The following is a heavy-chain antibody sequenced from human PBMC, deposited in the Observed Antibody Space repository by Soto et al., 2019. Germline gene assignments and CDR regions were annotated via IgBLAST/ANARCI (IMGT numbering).Heavy chain of an antibody. CDR1: GFTFSSYA. CDR2: ISYDGSNK. Sequence: GGSLRLSCAASGFTFSSYAMHWVRQAPGKGLEWVAVISYDGSNKYYADSVKGRFTISRDNSKNTLYLQMNSLRAEDTAVYYCARDPTYDFWSGYWYGSTNEYGMDVWGQGTTVTVSS. D-gene: IGHD3-3*01. J-gene: IGHJ6*02. V-gene: IGHV3-30-3*01. CDR3: ARDPTYDFWSGYWYGSTNEYGMDV.